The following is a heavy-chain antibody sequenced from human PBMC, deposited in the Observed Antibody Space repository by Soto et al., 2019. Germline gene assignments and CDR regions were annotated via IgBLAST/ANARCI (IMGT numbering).Heavy chain of an antibody. J-gene: IGHJ3*02. CDR3: ATPDILTGYSAFDI. Sequence: TVPGGSISSSSYYWGWIRQPPGKGLEWIGSIYYSGSTYYNPSLKSRVTISVDTSKNQFSLKLSSVTAADTAVYYCATPDILTGYSAFDIWGQGTMVTVSS. CDR1: GGSISSSSYY. D-gene: IGHD3-9*01. V-gene: IGHV4-39*01. CDR2: IYYSGST.